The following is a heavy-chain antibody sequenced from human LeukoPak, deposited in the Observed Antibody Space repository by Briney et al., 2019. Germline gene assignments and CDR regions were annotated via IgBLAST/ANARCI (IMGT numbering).Heavy chain of an antibody. D-gene: IGHD3-10*01. J-gene: IGHJ3*02. CDR2: ISAYNGNT. V-gene: IGHV1-18*01. CDR3: ARTIRRRSITMVRGVRRYAFDI. Sequence: GASVKVSCKASGYTFTSYGISWVRQAPGQGLEWMGWISAYNGNTNYAQKLQGRVTMTTDTSTSTAYMELRSLRSDDTAVYYCARTIRRRSITMVRGVRRYAFDIWGQGTMVTVSS. CDR1: GYTFTSYG.